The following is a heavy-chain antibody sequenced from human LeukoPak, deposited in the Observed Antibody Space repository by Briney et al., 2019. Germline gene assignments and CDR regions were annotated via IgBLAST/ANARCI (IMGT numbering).Heavy chain of an antibody. Sequence: PGGSLRLPCAASGFAFSSYWMHWVRQVPGKGLVWLSRINGDGSYTKYADSVKGRFTISRDSAQNTLFLQMNSLSAEDTAVYFCARDKSEYDSSGRGDYWGQGTLVTVSS. CDR3: ARDKSEYDSSGRGDY. CDR2: INGDGSYT. D-gene: IGHD3-22*01. J-gene: IGHJ4*02. V-gene: IGHV3-74*03. CDR1: GFAFSSYW.